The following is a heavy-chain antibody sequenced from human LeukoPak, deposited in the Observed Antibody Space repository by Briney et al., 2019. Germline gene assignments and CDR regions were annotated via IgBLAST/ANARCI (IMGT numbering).Heavy chain of an antibody. V-gene: IGHV1-46*01. D-gene: IGHD6-19*01. CDR2: INPSGGST. CDR3: ARDRWDSSGWYSLGY. CDR1: GYTFTSYY. J-gene: IGHJ4*02. Sequence: ASVKVSCTASGYTFTSYYMHWVRQAPGQGREWMGIINPSGGSTSYAQKFQGRVTMTRDTSTSTVYMELSSLRSEDTAVYYCARDRWDSSGWYSLGYWGQGTLVTVSS.